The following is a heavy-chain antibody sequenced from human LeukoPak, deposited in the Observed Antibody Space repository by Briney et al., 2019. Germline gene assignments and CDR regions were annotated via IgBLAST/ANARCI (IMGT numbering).Heavy chain of an antibody. Sequence: ASVKVSCKASGYTFTSYGISWVRQAPGQGLEWMGWISAYNGNTSYAQKLQGRVTMTTDTSTSTAYMELRSLRSDDTAVYYCARDDQDIVVVPAANARWFDPWGQGTLVTVSS. CDR3: ARDDQDIVVVPAANARWFDP. CDR2: ISAYNGNT. J-gene: IGHJ5*02. V-gene: IGHV1-18*01. CDR1: GYTFTSYG. D-gene: IGHD2-2*01.